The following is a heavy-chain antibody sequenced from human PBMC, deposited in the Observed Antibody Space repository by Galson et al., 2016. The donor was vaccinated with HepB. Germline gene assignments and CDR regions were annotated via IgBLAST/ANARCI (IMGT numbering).Heavy chain of an antibody. CDR1: GGSFSGYY. V-gene: IGHV4-34*01. Sequence: SETLSLTCAVYGGSFSGYYWSWIRQPPGKGLEWIGEINHSGSTNYNPSLESRVTISVDTSKNQFSLRLTSVSAADTAVYFCARAVVTSTYSYYFDYWGQGTLVSVSS. D-gene: IGHD2-21*02. CDR2: INHSGST. CDR3: ARAVVTSTYSYYFDY. J-gene: IGHJ4*02.